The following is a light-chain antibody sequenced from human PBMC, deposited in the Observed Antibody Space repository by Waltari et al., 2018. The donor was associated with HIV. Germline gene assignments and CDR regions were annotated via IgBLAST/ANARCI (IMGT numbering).Light chain of an antibody. CDR3: QQYNNWPQT. CDR2: GTA. CDR1: QPINNP. Sequence: EKVMPQSPATLSVSPGETATLSCRPSQPINNPLAWNQQIPGQAPQLLNYGTATRAAGVPDRFSGSGSGTEFSLSISSLQAEDLAIYYCQQYNNWPQTFGQGTKVEI. J-gene: IGKJ2*01. V-gene: IGKV3-15*01.